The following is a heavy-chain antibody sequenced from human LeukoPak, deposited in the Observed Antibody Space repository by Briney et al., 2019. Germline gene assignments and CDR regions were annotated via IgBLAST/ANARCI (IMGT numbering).Heavy chain of an antibody. J-gene: IGHJ4*02. CDR1: GFTFNTYA. Sequence: GGSLRLSCEASGFTFNTYAIYWVRQAPGKGLEWVSGICGSGGCTYYADSVKGRFTISRDNSKNTVYLQMNSPTADGTAVYYCAKTTVGYSSGRYPGWPADCWGQGTLVTVSS. CDR2: ICGSGGCT. D-gene: IGHD6-19*01. V-gene: IGHV3-23*01. CDR3: AKTTVGYSSGRYPGWPADC.